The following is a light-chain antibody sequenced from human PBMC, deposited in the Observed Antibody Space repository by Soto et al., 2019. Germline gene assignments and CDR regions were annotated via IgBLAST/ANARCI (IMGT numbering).Light chain of an antibody. J-gene: IGKJ1*01. CDR2: GTS. CDR3: QQYNNWPFPSWT. CDR1: QSVSSN. V-gene: IGKV3-15*01. Sequence: EIVMTQSPATLSVSPGERATLSCRASQSVSSNLAWYQQKPGQAPRLLIYGTSTRATGIPARLSGSGSGTEFTLTISSLQSEDFAVYYCQQYNNWPFPSWTVGQGTKVDIK.